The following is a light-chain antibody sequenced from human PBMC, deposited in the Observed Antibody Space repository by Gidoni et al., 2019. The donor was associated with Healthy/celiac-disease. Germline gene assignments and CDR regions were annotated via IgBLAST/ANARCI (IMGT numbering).Light chain of an antibody. CDR3: QQYDSAPGT. Sequence: EIVLTQSPGTLSLSPGERATLSCRASQSVSSSYVAWYQQKPGQAPRLLIYGASSRTTGIPDRFTGSGSGTDFTLTINRLEPEDFAVCYCQQYDSAPGTFXGXTKVEIK. J-gene: IGKJ4*01. V-gene: IGKV3-20*01. CDR2: GAS. CDR1: QSVSSSY.